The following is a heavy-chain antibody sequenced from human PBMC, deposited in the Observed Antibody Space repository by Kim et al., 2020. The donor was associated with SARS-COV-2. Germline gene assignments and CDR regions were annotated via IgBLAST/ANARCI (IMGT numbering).Heavy chain of an antibody. CDR3: ARDTYYYDSSGYFDI. J-gene: IGHJ3*02. Sequence: DSVKGRYTITRDNAKNSLYLQMNSLRDEDTAVYYCARDTYYYDSSGYFDIRGQGTMVTVSS. D-gene: IGHD3-22*01. V-gene: IGHV3-48*02.